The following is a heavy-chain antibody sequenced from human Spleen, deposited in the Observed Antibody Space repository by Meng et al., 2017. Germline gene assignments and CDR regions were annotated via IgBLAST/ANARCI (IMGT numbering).Heavy chain of an antibody. V-gene: IGHV4-31*03. CDR1: GGSISSGGYY. CDR3: ARDEDISAAGKLFGDY. D-gene: IGHD6-25*01. J-gene: IGHJ4*02. Sequence: VQLQELGPGLVKPSQTLSLTCTVSGGSISSGGYYWSWIRQHPGKGLEWIGHIYYSGSTYYNPSLKSRITISVDTSKNQFSLKLSSVTAADTAMYYCARDEDISAAGKLFGDYWGQGTLVTVSS. CDR2: IYYSGST.